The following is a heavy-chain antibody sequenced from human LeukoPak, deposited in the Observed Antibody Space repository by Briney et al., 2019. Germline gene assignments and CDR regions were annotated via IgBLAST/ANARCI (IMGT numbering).Heavy chain of an antibody. V-gene: IGHV3-15*01. Sequence: GGSLRLSCAASGFTFSNAWMSWVRQAPGKGLEWVGRIKSKTDGGATDYAAPVKGRFTISRDDSKNTLYLQITSLRAEDTGVYYCAKDHLPGIVVADRDYWGQGTLVTVSS. CDR2: IKSKTDGGAT. J-gene: IGHJ4*02. D-gene: IGHD6-19*01. CDR3: AKDHLPGIVVADRDY. CDR1: GFTFSNAW.